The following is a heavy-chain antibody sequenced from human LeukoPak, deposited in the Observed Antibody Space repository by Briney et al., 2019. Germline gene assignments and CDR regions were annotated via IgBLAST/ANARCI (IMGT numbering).Heavy chain of an antibody. CDR3: AKTVAGYWYFDL. CDR1: GGSISHYF. D-gene: IGHD6-19*01. V-gene: IGHV4-59*08. J-gene: IGHJ2*01. Sequence: SETLSLTCTVSGGSISHYFWSWVRQPPGKALEWIGYIYYSGSTNYNPSLKSRVTISVDPSKNQFSLKLNSVTAADTAVYYCAKTVAGYWYFDLWGRGTLVTVSS. CDR2: IYYSGST.